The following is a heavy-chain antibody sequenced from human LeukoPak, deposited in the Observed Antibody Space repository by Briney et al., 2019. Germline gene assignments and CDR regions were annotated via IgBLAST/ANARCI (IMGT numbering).Heavy chain of an antibody. CDR3: ARRAITVAPYYFDY. D-gene: IGHD3-10*01. V-gene: IGHV4-39*01. CDR1: DGSINSGSFY. Sequence: SETLSLTCSVSDGSINSGSFYWAWIRQPPGKGLEWIGLYYSGTTYYNPSLKSRVTMYADTSKSQFSLKLTSVTAADTAVYFCARRAITVAPYYFDYWGQGTLVTVSS. J-gene: IGHJ4*02. CDR2: YYSGTT.